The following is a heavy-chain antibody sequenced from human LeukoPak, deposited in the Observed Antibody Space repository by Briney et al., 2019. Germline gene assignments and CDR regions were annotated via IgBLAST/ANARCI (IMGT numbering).Heavy chain of an antibody. CDR1: GFTFSSYS. J-gene: IGHJ4*02. CDR2: ISSSSSYI. V-gene: IGHV3-21*01. CDR3: GKETTPLITPQPGIDY. Sequence: GGSLRLCCAASGFTFSSYSMNWVRQAPGKGLEWVSSISSSSSYIYYADSVKGRFTISRDNAKNSLYLQMNSLRAEDTAVYYCGKETTPLITPQPGIDYWGKGTLVTVSS. D-gene: IGHD1-14*01.